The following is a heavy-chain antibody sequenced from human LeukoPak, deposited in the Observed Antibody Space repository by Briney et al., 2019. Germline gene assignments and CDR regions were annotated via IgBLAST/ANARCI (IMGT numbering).Heavy chain of an antibody. CDR2: ISGSGGST. J-gene: IGHJ1*01. CDR3: AKDQLVVVAATPQH. D-gene: IGHD2-15*01. V-gene: IGHV3-23*01. CDR1: GFTFSSYA. Sequence: GGSLRLSCAASGFTFSSYAMSWVRQAPGKGLEWVSAISGSGGSTYYADSVKGRFTISRDNSRNTLYLQMNSLRAEDTAVYYCAKDQLVVVAATPQHWGQGTLVTVSS.